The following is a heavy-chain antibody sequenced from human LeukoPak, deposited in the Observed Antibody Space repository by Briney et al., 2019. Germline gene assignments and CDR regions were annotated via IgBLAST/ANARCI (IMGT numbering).Heavy chain of an antibody. Sequence: PGGSLRLSCAASGFTFSSYAMHWVRQAPGKGLEWVAVISYDGSNKYYADSVKGRFTISRDNSKNTLYLQMNSLRAEDTAVYYCARDPAAGYYDSSGYSSHNDYWGQGTLVTVSS. CDR2: ISYDGSNK. D-gene: IGHD3-22*01. V-gene: IGHV3-30*04. J-gene: IGHJ4*02. CDR3: ARDPAAGYYDSSGYSSHNDY. CDR1: GFTFSSYA.